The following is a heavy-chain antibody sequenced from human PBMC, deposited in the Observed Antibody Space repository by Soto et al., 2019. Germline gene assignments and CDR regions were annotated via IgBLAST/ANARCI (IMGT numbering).Heavy chain of an antibody. CDR3: ARGLSDRSGYYYYGMDG. Sequence: PSETLSLTCAVYGGSFSGYYWSWIRQPPGKGLEWIGEINHSGSTNYNPSLKSRVTISVDTSKNQFSLKLSSVTAADTAVYYCARGLSDRSGYYYYGMDGWGQGTTVTFSS. D-gene: IGHD1-26*01. V-gene: IGHV4-34*01. CDR1: GGSFSGYY. CDR2: INHSGST. J-gene: IGHJ6*02.